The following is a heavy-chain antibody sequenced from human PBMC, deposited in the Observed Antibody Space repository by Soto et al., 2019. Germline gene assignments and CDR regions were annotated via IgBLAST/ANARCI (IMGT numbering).Heavy chain of an antibody. CDR1: GGFVSSGSYY. J-gene: IGHJ3*02. CDR3: ARVERGTATTVVDAFDI. CDR2: MSHSGGT. D-gene: IGHD1-1*01. Sequence: QVQLQQWGAGLLKPSETLSLTCAVYGGFVSSGSYYWSWIRQPPGKGLEWIGEMSHSGGTHFNPYLKSRVTISVDTSKNQFSLKMSSVTAADTALYYCARVERGTATTVVDAFDIWGPVTMVTVSS. V-gene: IGHV4-34*01.